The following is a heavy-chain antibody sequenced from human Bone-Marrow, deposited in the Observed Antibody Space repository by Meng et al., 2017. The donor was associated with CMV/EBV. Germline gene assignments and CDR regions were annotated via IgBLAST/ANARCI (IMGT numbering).Heavy chain of an antibody. Sequence: ASVKVSCKASGYTFTGYYMHWVRQAPGQGLEWMGWINPNSGGTNYAQKFQGRVTMTRDTSISTAYMELSRLGSDDTAVYYCTGYSSSWSRGYYYYYGMDVWGQGTTVTVSS. D-gene: IGHD6-13*01. V-gene: IGHV1-2*02. J-gene: IGHJ6*02. CDR1: GYTFTGYY. CDR3: TGYSSSWSRGYYYYYGMDV. CDR2: INPNSGGT.